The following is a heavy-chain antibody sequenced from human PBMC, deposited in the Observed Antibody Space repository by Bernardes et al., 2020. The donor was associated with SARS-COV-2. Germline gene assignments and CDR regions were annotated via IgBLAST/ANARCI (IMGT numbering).Heavy chain of an antibody. Sequence: ETLSLTCTVSGGSISSSSYYWGWIRQPPGKGLEWIGSIYYSGSTYYNPSLKSRVTISVDTSKNQFSLKLSSVTAADTAVYYCARTPGGITMIVVVPPAYFDLWGRGTLVTVSS. V-gene: IGHV4-39*01. CDR3: ARTPGGITMIVVVPPAYFDL. J-gene: IGHJ2*01. CDR1: GGSISSSSYY. CDR2: IYYSGST. D-gene: IGHD3-22*01.